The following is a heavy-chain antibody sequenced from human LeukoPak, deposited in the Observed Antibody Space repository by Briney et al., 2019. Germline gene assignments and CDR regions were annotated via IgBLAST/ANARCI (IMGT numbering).Heavy chain of an antibody. D-gene: IGHD2-21*02. V-gene: IGHV3-7*01. J-gene: IGHJ6*03. CDR1: GFTFSSYW. CDR3: ARDREGVTDDYWYYYYMDV. Sequence: PGGSLRLSCAASGFTFSSYWMSWVRQAPGKGLEGVANIKQDGSEKYYMDSVKGRFTISRDNAKNSLYLQMNSLRAEDTAVYYCARDREGVTDDYWYYYYMDVWGKGTTVTVSS. CDR2: IKQDGSEK.